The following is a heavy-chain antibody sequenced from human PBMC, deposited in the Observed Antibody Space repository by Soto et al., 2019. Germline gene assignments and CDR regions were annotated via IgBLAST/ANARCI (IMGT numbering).Heavy chain of an antibody. CDR2: MNTNSGNT. Sequence: QVQLVQSGAEVKKPGASVKVSCKASGYTFTSYDINWVRQATGQGLEWMGWMNTNSGNTGYAQKFQGRVTMTRNTSISKAHRELSSLRSEDTAVYYCARGVGRAVTTRYNWFDPWGQGTLVTVS. CDR3: ARGVGRAVTTRYNWFDP. CDR1: GYTFTSYD. D-gene: IGHD4-4*01. J-gene: IGHJ5*02. V-gene: IGHV1-8*01.